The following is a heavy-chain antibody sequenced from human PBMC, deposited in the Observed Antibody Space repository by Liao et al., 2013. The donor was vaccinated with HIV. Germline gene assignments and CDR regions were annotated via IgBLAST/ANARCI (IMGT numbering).Heavy chain of an antibody. CDR1: GGSVSSGSYY. CDR3: ARGSQFLWFGESCSVFDY. CDR2: VYSSGRA. J-gene: IGHJ4*02. V-gene: IGHV4-61*02. D-gene: IGHD3-10*01. Sequence: QVQLQESGPGLVKPSQTLSLTCTVSGGSVSSGSYYWTWIRQPAGKGLEWIGRVYSSGRANYNPSLKSRVTISLDASKNQFSLRLSSVTAADTAVYFCARGSQFLWFGESCSVFDYWGQGTLVTVSS.